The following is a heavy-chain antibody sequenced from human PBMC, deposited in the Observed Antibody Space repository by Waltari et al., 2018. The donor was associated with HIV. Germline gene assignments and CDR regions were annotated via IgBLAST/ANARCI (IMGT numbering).Heavy chain of an antibody. CDR3: ARDQASNYDSYACAQ. Sequence: EVQLLQSGGGLVRPGGSLTLSCTGSGFNFRDYAWNWGRQAPGKGLEWVSGSGLGGSRIYYGDFAQGRFTISRDNSKNILYLQMRSLTAEDTATYFCARDQASNYDSYACAQWGKGTLVTVSS. CDR2: SGLGGSRI. CDR1: GFNFRDYA. D-gene: IGHD3-16*01. J-gene: IGHJ4*02. V-gene: IGHV3-23*03.